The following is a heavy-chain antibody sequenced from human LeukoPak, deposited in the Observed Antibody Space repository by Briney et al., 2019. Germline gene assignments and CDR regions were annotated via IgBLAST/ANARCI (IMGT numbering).Heavy chain of an antibody. V-gene: IGHV4-59*01. CDR3: ARVGVDYSGNIIKYFFDY. D-gene: IGHD4-23*01. J-gene: IGHJ4*02. CDR2: IFYSGSA. CDR1: GGSISSYY. Sequence: SETLSLTCTVSGGSISSYYWSWIRQPPEKGLEWIGYIFYSGSANYNPSLKSRVTISVDTSKNQFSLKLSPVTAADTAVYYCARVGVDYSGNIIKYFFDYWGQGTLVTVSS.